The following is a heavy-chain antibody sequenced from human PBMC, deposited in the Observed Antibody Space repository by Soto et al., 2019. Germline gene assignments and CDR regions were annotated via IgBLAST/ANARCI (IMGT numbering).Heavy chain of an antibody. CDR1: GFTFSSYA. V-gene: IGHV3-30-3*01. CDR3: ARAVLMLDYYYYGMDV. D-gene: IGHD2-8*01. CDR2: ISYDGSNK. Sequence: GGSLRLSCAASGFTFSSYAMHWVRQAPGKGLEWVAVISYDGSNKYYADSVKGRFTISRDNSKNTLYLQMNSLRAEDTAVYYCARAVLMLDYYYYGMDVWGQGTTVTVSS. J-gene: IGHJ6*02.